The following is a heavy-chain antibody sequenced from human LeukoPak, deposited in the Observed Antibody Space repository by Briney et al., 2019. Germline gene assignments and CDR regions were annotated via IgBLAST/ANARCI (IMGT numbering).Heavy chain of an antibody. CDR1: GGSISSYY. D-gene: IGHD4-23*01. V-gene: IGHV4-4*07. J-gene: IGHJ5*02. Sequence: SETLSLTCAVSGGSISSYYWSWVRQPAGKGLEWIGRIYTSGSTNYNPSLKSRVTMLVDTSKNQFSLKLSSVTAADTAVYYCARDHDYGGNLFWFDPWGQGTLVTVSS. CDR3: ARDHDYGGNLFWFDP. CDR2: IYTSGST.